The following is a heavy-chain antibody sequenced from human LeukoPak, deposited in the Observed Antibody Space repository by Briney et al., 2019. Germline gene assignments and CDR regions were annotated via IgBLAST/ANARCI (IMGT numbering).Heavy chain of an antibody. V-gene: IGHV5-51*01. CDR2: IYPGDSDT. D-gene: IGHD4-17*01. J-gene: IGHJ1*01. CDR3: ARANFYGDYDGYFQH. Sequence: GESLKISCKGSGYSFTSYWIGWVRQLPGKGLEWMGIIYPGDSDTRYSPSFQGQVTISADKSISTAYLQWSSLKASDTAMYYCARANFYGDYDGYFQHWGQGTLVTVSS. CDR1: GYSFTSYW.